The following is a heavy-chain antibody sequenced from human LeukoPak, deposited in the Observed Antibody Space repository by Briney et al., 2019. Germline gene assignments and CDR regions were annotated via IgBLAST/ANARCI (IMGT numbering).Heavy chain of an antibody. V-gene: IGHV4-34*01. D-gene: IGHD2-15*01. Sequence: SETPSLTCAVYGGSFSGFYWSWIRPPPGKGLEWIGEINHSGSTNYNPSLKSRVTISVDTSKNQFSLKLSSVTAADTAVYYCARSRGRSWFDPWGQGTLVTVSS. CDR2: INHSGST. CDR3: ARSRGRSWFDP. CDR1: GGSFSGFY. J-gene: IGHJ5*02.